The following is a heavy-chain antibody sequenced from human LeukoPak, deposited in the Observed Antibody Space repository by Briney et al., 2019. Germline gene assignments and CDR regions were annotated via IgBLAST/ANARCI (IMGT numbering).Heavy chain of an antibody. CDR1: GYTFTSYG. D-gene: IGHD1-20*01. V-gene: IGHV1-8*02. J-gene: IGHJ4*02. CDR2: MNPNSGNT. CDR3: ARGRGITLVY. Sequence: GASVKVSCKASGYTFTSYGISWVRQATGQGLEWMGWMNPNSGNTGYAQKFQGRVTMTRNTSKSTAYMELSSLRSEDTAVYYCARGRGITLVYWGQGTLVTVSS.